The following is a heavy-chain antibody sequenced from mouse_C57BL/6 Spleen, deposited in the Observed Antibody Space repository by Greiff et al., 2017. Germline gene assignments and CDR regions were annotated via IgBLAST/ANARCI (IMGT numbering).Heavy chain of an antibody. CDR1: GFTFSSYA. CDR2: ISDGGRYT. D-gene: IGHD1-1*01. CDR3: ARPYLLRAMDD. J-gene: IGHJ4*01. V-gene: IGHV5-4*03. Sequence: EVKLEESGGGLVKPGGSLKLSCAASGFTFSSYAMSWVRQTPEKRLEWVATISDGGRYTDYPDNVKGRFTISRDNAKNNLYLQMSHLKSEDTAMYYCARPYLLRAMDDWGQGTSVTVSS.